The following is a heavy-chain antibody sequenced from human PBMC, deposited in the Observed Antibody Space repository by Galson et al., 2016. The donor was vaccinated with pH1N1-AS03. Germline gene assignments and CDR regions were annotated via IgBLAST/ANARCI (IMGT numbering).Heavy chain of an antibody. CDR1: AYIFGNYW. D-gene: IGHD3-9*01. V-gene: IGHV5-51*01. Sequence: GAEVKKPGESLKISCRASAYIFGNYWFAWVRQMPGKGLEWMGIMYPANSDIRYSPSFQGQVTISADTSINTVFLEWNSLRASDTAIYYCARRVSLTGREFDSWGRGTQVTVSS. CDR2: MYPANSDI. CDR3: ARRVSLTGREFDS. J-gene: IGHJ5*01.